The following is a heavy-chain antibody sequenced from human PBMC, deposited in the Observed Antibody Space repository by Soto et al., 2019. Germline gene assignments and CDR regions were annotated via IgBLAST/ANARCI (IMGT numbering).Heavy chain of an antibody. D-gene: IGHD1-7*01. V-gene: IGHV4-61*01. CDR2: IYYSGST. Sequence: LPLTCTGSGGSVSSGSYYWSWIRQPPGKGLEWIGYIYYSGSTNYNPSLKSRVTISVDTSKNQFSLKLSSVTAADTAVYYCARDISGVTGNTNYYYYGMDVWGEGTMVTVSP. J-gene: IGHJ6*04. CDR1: GGSVSSGSYY. CDR3: ARDISGVTGNTNYYYYGMDV.